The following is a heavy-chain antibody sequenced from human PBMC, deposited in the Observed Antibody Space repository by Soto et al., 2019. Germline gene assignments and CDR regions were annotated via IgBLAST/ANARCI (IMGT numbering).Heavy chain of an antibody. CDR1: GGTFSSYA. D-gene: IGHD3-10*01. V-gene: IGHV1-69*13. J-gene: IGHJ6*02. CDR2: IIPIFGTA. Sequence: GASVKVSCKASGGTFSSYAISWVRQAPGQGLEWMGGIIPIFGTANYAQKFQGRVTITADESTSTAYMELSSLRSEDTAVYYCASWYYYGSGTYYYYGMDVWGQGTTVTVS. CDR3: ASWYYYGSGTYYYYGMDV.